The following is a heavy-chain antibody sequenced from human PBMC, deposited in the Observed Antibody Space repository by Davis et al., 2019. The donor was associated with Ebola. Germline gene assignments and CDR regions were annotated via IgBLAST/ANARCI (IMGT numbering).Heavy chain of an antibody. V-gene: IGHV1-69*13. D-gene: IGHD3-22*01. CDR1: AGTFSSYA. J-gene: IGHJ6*04. Sequence: SVKVSCKASAGTFSSYAISWVRQAPGQGLEWMGGIIPIFGTANYAQKFQGRVTITADESTSTAYMELSSLRSEDTAVYYCARGRTLSRYDSSGYYYYYGMDVWGKGTTVTVSS. CDR3: ARGRTLSRYDSSGYYYYYGMDV. CDR2: IIPIFGTA.